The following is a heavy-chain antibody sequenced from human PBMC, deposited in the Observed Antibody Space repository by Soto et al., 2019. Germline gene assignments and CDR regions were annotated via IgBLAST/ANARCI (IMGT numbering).Heavy chain of an antibody. CDR1: GASVSNANYY. J-gene: IGHJ4*02. CDR3: ARSQRGRTAFTFDY. V-gene: IGHV4-61*01. CDR2: IYYSGTT. Sequence: QVQLQESGPGLVKPSETLSLTCAVSGASVSNANYYWSWIRQPPEKGLEWIGYIYYSGTTNYNSYLRSRLSLSVDMSKNQFSLKLASVTAADTAVYFCARSQRGRTAFTFDYWGQGALVTVSS. D-gene: IGHD3-16*01.